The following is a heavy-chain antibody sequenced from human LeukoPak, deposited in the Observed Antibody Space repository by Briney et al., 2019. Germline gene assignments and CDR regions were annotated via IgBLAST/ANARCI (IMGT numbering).Heavy chain of an antibody. J-gene: IGHJ4*02. CDR1: GLIFSDFY. Sequence: GSLRLSCAASGLIFSDFYMSWIRQAPGKGLEWISYISGSGTNVYYVDSVKGRFIISRDNAKNSLYLQMNSLRAEDTAVYYCARNYDFWSGYSANDFDYWGQGTLVTVSS. V-gene: IGHV3-11*04. D-gene: IGHD3-3*01. CDR2: ISGSGTNV. CDR3: ARNYDFWSGYSANDFDY.